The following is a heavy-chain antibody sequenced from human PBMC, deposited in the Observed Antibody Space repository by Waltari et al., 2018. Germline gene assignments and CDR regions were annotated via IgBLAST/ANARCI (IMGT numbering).Heavy chain of an antibody. CDR1: GYTFSDYY. Sequence: QVQVVQSGAAVKKPGDSVKVSCKASGYTFSDYYVQWVRQAPGQGLEWMGWIDPRRGVTTYAQKFQGRVTMTRDTSISTAYMDLSRLSSDDTAVYYCARENSDSGAFDIWGQGTMVTVSS. J-gene: IGHJ3*02. CDR3: ARENSDSGAFDI. CDR2: IDPRRGVT. D-gene: IGHD1-7*01. V-gene: IGHV1-2*02.